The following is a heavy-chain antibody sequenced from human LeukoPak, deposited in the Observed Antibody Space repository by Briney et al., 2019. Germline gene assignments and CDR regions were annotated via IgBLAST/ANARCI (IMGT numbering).Heavy chain of an antibody. CDR2: ISSSSSYI. J-gene: IGHJ4*02. V-gene: IGHV3-21*01. CDR3: ARARRNIVATPFDY. CDR1: GFTFSSYS. Sequence: GGSLRLSCAASGFTFSSYSMNWVRQAPGKGLEWVSSISSSSSYIYYADSVKGRLTISRDNAKNSLYLQMSSLRAEDTAVYYCARARRNIVATPFDYWGQGTLVTVSS. D-gene: IGHD5-12*01.